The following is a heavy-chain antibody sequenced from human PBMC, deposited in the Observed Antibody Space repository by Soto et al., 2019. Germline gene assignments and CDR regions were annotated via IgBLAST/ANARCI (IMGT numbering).Heavy chain of an antibody. CDR1: GGTFSSYA. CDR3: ARDLGIVVVPAAVYYYYYGMDV. Sequence: SVKVSCKASGGTFSSYAISWVRQAPGQGLEWMGGIIPIFGTANYAQKFQGRVTITADESTSTAYMELSSLRSEDMAVYYCARDLGIVVVPAAVYYYYYGMDVWGQGTTVTVSS. V-gene: IGHV1-69*13. D-gene: IGHD2-2*01. CDR2: IIPIFGTA. J-gene: IGHJ6*02.